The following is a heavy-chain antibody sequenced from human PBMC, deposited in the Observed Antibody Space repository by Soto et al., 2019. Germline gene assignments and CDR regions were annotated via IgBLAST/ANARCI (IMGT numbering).Heavy chain of an antibody. CDR1: GFTFTSYA. CDR2: TSGGGSTA. D-gene: IGHD3-22*01. CDR3: AKVRVILVARGYFDL. J-gene: IGHJ2*01. Sequence: PGGSLRLSCAASGFTFTSYAMSWVRQAPGKGLEWVSAITSGGGSTAYYADSVKGRFTISRDNSNNTVFLQMSSLRAEDTALYYCAKVRVILVARGYFDLWGRGTLVTVSS. V-gene: IGHV3-23*01.